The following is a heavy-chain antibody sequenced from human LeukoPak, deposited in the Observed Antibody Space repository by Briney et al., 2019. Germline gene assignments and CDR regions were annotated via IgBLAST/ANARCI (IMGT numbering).Heavy chain of an antibody. CDR1: GYTFTTHD. Sequence: ASVKVSCKASGYTFTTHDINWVRQAAGQGLEWMGWMNPNSGNTGYAQKFQGRVTITRDTSISTAYMELRTLRSDDTAVYYCARGGDYYGLGDYWGQGTLVTVSS. CDR2: MNPNSGNT. V-gene: IGHV1-8*03. J-gene: IGHJ4*02. CDR3: ARGGDYYGLGDY. D-gene: IGHD3-22*01.